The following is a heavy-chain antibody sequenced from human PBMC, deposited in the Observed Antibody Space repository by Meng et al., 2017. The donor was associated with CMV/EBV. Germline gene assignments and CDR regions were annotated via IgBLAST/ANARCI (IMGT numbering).Heavy chain of an antibody. Sequence: CTVSGGPIKNLNYYWSWNRHQPGKGLEWLGYSYYTGAYYNPSLASRIFISLDSSSNRYSLTLRAVTAADTALYFCARMRGSGSEDYWGPGTLVTVSS. CDR3: ARMRGSGSEDY. D-gene: IGHD3-10*01. CDR2: SYYTGA. CDR1: GGPIKNLNYY. V-gene: IGHV4-31*03. J-gene: IGHJ4*02.